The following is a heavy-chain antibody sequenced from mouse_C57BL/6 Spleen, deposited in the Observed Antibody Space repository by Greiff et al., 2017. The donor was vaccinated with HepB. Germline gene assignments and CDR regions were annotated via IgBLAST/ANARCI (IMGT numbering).Heavy chain of an antibody. Sequence: DVKLVESGGGLVKPGGSLKLSCAASGFTFSSYAMSWVRQTPEKRLEWVATISDGGSYTYYPDNVKGRFTISRDNAKNNLYLQMSHLKSEDTAMYYCARERVYAMDYWGQGTSVTVSS. CDR1: GFTFSSYA. CDR2: ISDGGSYT. CDR3: ARERVYAMDY. J-gene: IGHJ4*01. V-gene: IGHV5-4*01.